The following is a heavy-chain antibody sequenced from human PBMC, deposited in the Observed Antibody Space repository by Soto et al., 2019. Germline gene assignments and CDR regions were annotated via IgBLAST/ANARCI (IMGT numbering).Heavy chain of an antibody. D-gene: IGHD3-3*01. CDR2: IYYSGST. V-gene: IGHV4-59*01. J-gene: IGHJ3*02. Sequence: SETLSLTCTVSGGSISSYYWSWIRQPPGKGLEWIGYIYYSGSTNYNPSLKSRVTISVDTSKNQFSLKLSSVTAADTAVYYCARKTASYMTYYDFWSGYHYPDDAFDIWGQGTMVTVSS. CDR1: GGSISSYY. CDR3: ARKTASYMTYYDFWSGYHYPDDAFDI.